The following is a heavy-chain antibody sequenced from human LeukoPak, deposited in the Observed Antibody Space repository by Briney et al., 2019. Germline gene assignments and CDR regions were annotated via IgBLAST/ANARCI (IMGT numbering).Heavy chain of an antibody. CDR2: IKSKTDGGTT. J-gene: IGHJ6*03. Sequence: PGGSLRLSCAASGFTFSNAWMSWVRQAPGKGLEWVGRIKSKTDGGTTDYAAPAKGRFTISRDDSKNTLYLQMNSLKTEDTAVYYCTSLKVEYVLRYFDWSDYYYYMDVWGKGTTVTVSS. CDR3: TSLKVEYVLRYFDWSDYYYYMDV. CDR1: GFTFSNAW. V-gene: IGHV3-15*01. D-gene: IGHD3-9*01.